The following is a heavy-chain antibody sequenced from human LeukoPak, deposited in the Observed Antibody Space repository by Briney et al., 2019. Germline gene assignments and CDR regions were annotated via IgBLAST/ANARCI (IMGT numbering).Heavy chain of an antibody. V-gene: IGHV3-21*01. Sequence: GGSLRLSCAASGFTFSSYSMNWVRQAPGKGLEWVSSISSSSSYIYYAGSVKGRFTISRDNAKNSLYLQMNSLRAEDTAVYYCARDGQDIVVVPAANESYYFDYWGQGTLVTVSS. CDR1: GFTFSSYS. CDR2: ISSSSSYI. D-gene: IGHD2-2*01. J-gene: IGHJ4*02. CDR3: ARDGQDIVVVPAANESYYFDY.